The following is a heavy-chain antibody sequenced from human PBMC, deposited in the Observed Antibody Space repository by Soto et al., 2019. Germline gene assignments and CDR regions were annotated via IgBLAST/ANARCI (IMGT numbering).Heavy chain of an antibody. CDR1: GYTFTSYA. Sequence: QVQLVQSGAEAKKPGASVKVSCKASGYTFTSYAMHWVRQAPGQRLEWMGWINAGNGKTKYSQKFKGRVTITRDTSASTAYMELSSLRSEDTAVYYCARSIVVVTALDYWGQGTLVTVSS. J-gene: IGHJ4*02. D-gene: IGHD2-21*02. CDR2: INAGNGKT. CDR3: ARSIVVVTALDY. V-gene: IGHV1-3*01.